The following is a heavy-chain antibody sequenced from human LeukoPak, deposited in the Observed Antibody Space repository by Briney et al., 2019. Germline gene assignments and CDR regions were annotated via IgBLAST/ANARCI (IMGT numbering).Heavy chain of an antibody. J-gene: IGHJ3*02. Sequence: GESLQISFKGSGYRFTSYWIGWVRQMPGKGLEWMGIIYPGDSDTRYSPSFQGQVTISADKSISTAYLQWSSLKASDTAMYYCARQLTGDAFDIWGQGTMVTVSS. D-gene: IGHD7-27*01. CDR2: IYPGDSDT. CDR1: GYRFTSYW. CDR3: ARQLTGDAFDI. V-gene: IGHV5-51*01.